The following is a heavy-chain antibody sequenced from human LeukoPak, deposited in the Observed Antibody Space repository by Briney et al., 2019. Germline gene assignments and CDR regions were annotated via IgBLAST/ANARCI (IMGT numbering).Heavy chain of an antibody. Sequence: SETLSLTCTVSGGSISSYYWSWIRQPPGKGLEWIGYIYTSGSTNYNPSLKSRVTISVDTSKNQFSLKLSSVTAADTAVYYCARLAVRAGPYYYYYYGMDVWGQGTTVTVSS. CDR1: GGSISSYY. CDR3: ARLAVRAGPYYYYYYGMDV. J-gene: IGHJ6*02. CDR2: IYTSGST. D-gene: IGHD3-10*01. V-gene: IGHV4-4*09.